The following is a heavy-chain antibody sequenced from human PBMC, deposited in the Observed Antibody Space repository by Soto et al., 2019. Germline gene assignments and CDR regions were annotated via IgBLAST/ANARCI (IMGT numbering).Heavy chain of an antibody. CDR3: ASGYSYGIDD. J-gene: IGHJ4*02. V-gene: IGHV4-59*01. D-gene: IGHD5-18*01. CDR2: IYYSGST. Sequence: SETLSLTCTVSGGSISSYYWSWIRQPPGKGLEWIGYIYYSGSTNYNPSLKSRVTISVDTSKNQFSLKLSSVTAADTAVYYCASGYSYGIDDWGQETLVTVSS. CDR1: GGSISSYY.